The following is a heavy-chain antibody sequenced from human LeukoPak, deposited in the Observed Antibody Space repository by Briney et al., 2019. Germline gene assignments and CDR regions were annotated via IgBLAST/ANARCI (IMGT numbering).Heavy chain of an antibody. CDR2: ISDSGGST. Sequence: GGSLRLSCVASGFTFRSYAMSWVRQGPEKGLGWVSAISDSGGSTYYADSVKGRFTISRDNSKNTLYLQMNSLTVEDTAVYYCAKATMAGGQYYYDSSGGQGTLVTVSS. D-gene: IGHD3-22*01. V-gene: IGHV3-23*01. J-gene: IGHJ4*02. CDR3: AKATMAGGQYYYDSS. CDR1: GFTFRSYA.